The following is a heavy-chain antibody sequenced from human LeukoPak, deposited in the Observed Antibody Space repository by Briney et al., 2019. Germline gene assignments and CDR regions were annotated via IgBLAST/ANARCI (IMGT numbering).Heavy chain of an antibody. CDR3: ASRVWVGATFHYYYYMDV. CDR1: GFTVSSNY. V-gene: IGHV3-66*01. J-gene: IGHJ6*03. D-gene: IGHD1-26*01. CDR2: IYSGGST. Sequence: PGGSLRLSCAASGFTVSSNYMSWVRQAPGKGLEWVSVIYSGGSTYYADSVKGRFTISRDNSKNTLYLQMNSLRAEDTAVYYCASRVWVGATFHYYYYMDVWGKGTTATVSS.